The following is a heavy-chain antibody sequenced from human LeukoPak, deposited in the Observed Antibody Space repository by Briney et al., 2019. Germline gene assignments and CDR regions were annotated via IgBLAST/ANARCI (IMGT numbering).Heavy chain of an antibody. D-gene: IGHD1-26*01. Sequence: PGGSLRLSCAASGLTFSSYVMHCVRHAPGKGLEWVAFIRYDGSNKYYADAVKGRFTISRDNAKNTLYLQMNGMRAEDTAVYYCAKDGGTFCIDYWGQGTLVTVFS. CDR3: AKDGGTFCIDY. CDR1: GLTFSSYV. CDR2: IRYDGSNK. J-gene: IGHJ4*02. V-gene: IGHV3-30*02.